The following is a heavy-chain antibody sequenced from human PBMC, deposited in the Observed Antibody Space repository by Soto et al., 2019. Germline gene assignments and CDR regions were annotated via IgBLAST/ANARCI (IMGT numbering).Heavy chain of an antibody. Sequence: QEQLVQSGAEVKKPGSSVKVSCKASGGIFSSYAISWVRKAPGQGLEWMGGIIPIFGTANYAQKFQGRVTITADESTNTAYMDLSSLKSEETAIYYCARGGSGYVWFNEFWGQGTLVTVSS. J-gene: IGHJ4*02. D-gene: IGHD3-22*01. CDR3: ARGGSGYVWFNEF. CDR2: IIPIFGTA. V-gene: IGHV1-69*01. CDR1: GGIFSSYA.